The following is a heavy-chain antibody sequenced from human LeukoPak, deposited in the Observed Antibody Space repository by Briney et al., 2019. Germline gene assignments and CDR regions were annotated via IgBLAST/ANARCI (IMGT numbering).Heavy chain of an antibody. Sequence: PSETLSLPCTVSGGSISGYFLSWIRQSPGKGLEWMAYIRYGGGNNHNPSVRSRVTIQIDMSKNQFSLNLSSGPAADTAVYYCARHRDGGTYPLDYWGQGTLVTVSS. CDR1: GGSISGYF. J-gene: IGHJ4*02. V-gene: IGHV4-59*08. CDR3: ARHRDGGTYPLDY. D-gene: IGHD1-26*01. CDR2: IRYGGGN.